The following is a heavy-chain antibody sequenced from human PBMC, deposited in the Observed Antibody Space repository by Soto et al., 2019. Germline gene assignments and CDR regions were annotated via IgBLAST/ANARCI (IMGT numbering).Heavy chain of an antibody. V-gene: IGHV4-59*01. CDR1: GGSISSYY. CDR2: IYYSGST. J-gene: IGHJ6*02. Sequence: SETLSLTCTVSGGSISSYYWSWIRQPPGKGLEWIGYIYYSGSTNYNPSLKSRVTISVDTSKNQFSLKLSSVTAADTAVYYCARDRALYDSSGYYYYYYYGMDVWGQGTTVTVSS. CDR3: ARDRALYDSSGYYYYYYYGMDV. D-gene: IGHD3-22*01.